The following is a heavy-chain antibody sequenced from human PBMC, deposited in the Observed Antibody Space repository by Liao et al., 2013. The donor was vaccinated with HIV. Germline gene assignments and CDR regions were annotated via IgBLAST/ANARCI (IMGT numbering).Heavy chain of an antibody. CDR2: LYHSGST. CDR1: GYSMTSGHF. D-gene: IGHD3-22*01. Sequence: QVQLQESGPGLVKPSETLSLTCAVSGYSMTSGHFWGWIRQAPGKGLEWIGSLYHSGSTETNPSLKSRVTISMDTSKNQFSLKVKSVTAADTALYYCHSSTYSLRGYFDFWGRGTLVTVSS. J-gene: IGHJ2*01. CDR3: HSSTYSLRGYFDF. V-gene: IGHV4-38-2*01.